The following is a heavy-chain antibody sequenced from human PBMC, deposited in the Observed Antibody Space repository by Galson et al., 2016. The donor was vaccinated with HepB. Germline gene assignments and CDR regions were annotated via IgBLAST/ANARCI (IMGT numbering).Heavy chain of an antibody. CDR3: ARVAGSGNSPLDY. Sequence: SETLSLTCTVSGDSISDYSWSWMRQPPGKGLEWIGYFSDIDGTKYNSSLKSRVTMSGDTSKNQISLSLSSVTAADTAVYYCARVAGSGNSPLDYWGQGTLVTVSS. D-gene: IGHD3-10*01. CDR2: FSDIDGT. J-gene: IGHJ4*02. V-gene: IGHV4-59*01. CDR1: GDSISDYS.